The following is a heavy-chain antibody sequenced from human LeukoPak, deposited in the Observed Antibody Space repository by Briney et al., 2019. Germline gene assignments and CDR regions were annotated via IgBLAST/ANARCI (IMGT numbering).Heavy chain of an antibody. CDR1: GGSISSYY. Sequence: SETLSLTCTVSGGSISSYYWSWIRQPPGKGLEWIGYIYYSGSTNYNPSLKSRVTISVDTSKNQFSLKLSSVTAADTAVYYCARGTVGRGVTDYWGQGTLVTVSS. D-gene: IGHD3-10*01. J-gene: IGHJ4*02. V-gene: IGHV4-59*01. CDR3: ARGTVGRGVTDY. CDR2: IYYSGST.